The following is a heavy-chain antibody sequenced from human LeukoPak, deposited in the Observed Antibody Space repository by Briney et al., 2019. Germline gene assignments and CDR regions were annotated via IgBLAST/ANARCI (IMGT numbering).Heavy chain of an antibody. J-gene: IGHJ5*01. D-gene: IGHD3-22*01. V-gene: IGHV1-2*02. Sequence: ASVKVSCKTSGYNFIDYYINWVRQAPGQGLEWMAWMNPNTGGTKFAQRFQGRVTMTRDTSISTAYMELSRLTSDDTAVYYCARGVSSSWFSSWFVSWGQGALVSVSS. CDR3: ARGVSSSWFSSWFVS. CDR2: MNPNTGGT. CDR1: GYNFIDYY.